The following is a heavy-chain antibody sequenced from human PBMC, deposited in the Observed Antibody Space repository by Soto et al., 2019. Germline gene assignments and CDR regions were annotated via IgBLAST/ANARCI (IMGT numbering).Heavy chain of an antibody. J-gene: IGHJ4*02. V-gene: IGHV1-18*01. D-gene: IGHD3-16*01. CDR3: ARIGVSSGHESPDFDS. Sequence: ASVKVSCKASGYTFNCYGITWGRQAPGQGLEWMGWISGFNGNTNYAADLQGRVTMTTDTSTSTAYMELRGLRSDDTAVYYCARIGVSSGHESPDFDSWGQGTLVTVSS. CDR2: ISGFNGNT. CDR1: GYTFNCYG.